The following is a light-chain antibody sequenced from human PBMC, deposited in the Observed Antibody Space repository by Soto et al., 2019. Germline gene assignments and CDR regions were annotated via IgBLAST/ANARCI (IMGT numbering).Light chain of an antibody. V-gene: IGKV1-33*01. Sequence: DIQMTQSPSSLSASVGDRVTITCQATQDIKNDLSWYQQKPGKAPKLLIYDASNLETGVPSRFIGSGSGTDFTFTITSLQPEDIARYFCQQYDDLPLTFGGGTKVEIK. CDR2: DAS. CDR1: QDIKND. J-gene: IGKJ4*01. CDR3: QQYDDLPLT.